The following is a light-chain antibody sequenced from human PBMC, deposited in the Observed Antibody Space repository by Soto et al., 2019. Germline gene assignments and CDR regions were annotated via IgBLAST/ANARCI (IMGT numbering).Light chain of an antibody. V-gene: IGLV2-14*03. CDR1: SNDVGGYQY. CDR3: SSYTGSITRV. Sequence: QSALTQPASVSGSPGQSITISCTGTSNDVGGYQYVSWYQQHPGKAPKLMIFDVSNRPSGVSNRFSGSKSGNTAFLTISGLQAEDEADYYCSSYTGSITRVFGTGTKLTVL. CDR2: DVS. J-gene: IGLJ1*01.